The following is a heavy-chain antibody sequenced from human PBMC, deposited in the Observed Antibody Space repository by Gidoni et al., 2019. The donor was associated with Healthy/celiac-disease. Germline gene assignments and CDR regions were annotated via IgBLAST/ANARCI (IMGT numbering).Heavy chain of an antibody. Sequence: EVQLLESGGGLVQPGGSLRLSCAASGFTFSSDAMSWVRQAPGKGLEWVSSISGSGGSTYYADSVKGRFTISRDNSKNTLYLQMNSLRAEDTAVYYCAKDRVGIRAVAGSYFDYWGQGTLVTVSS. CDR2: ISGSGGST. V-gene: IGHV3-23*01. CDR1: GFTFSSDA. D-gene: IGHD6-19*01. CDR3: AKDRVGIRAVAGSYFDY. J-gene: IGHJ4*02.